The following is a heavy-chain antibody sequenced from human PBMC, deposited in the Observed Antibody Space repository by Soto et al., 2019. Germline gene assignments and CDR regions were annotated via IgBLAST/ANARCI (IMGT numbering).Heavy chain of an antibody. V-gene: IGHV4-38-2*02. CDR3: AREQGASICTNGVCLRAPYHYYNLDI. J-gene: IGHJ6*02. Sequence: KASETLSLTCAVSNYSISSGYYWGWIRQPPGEGLEWIGSIYRDGNTQYNPSLKSRVTISLDTSQNQFSLRLTPVTAADTAVYFCAREQGASICTNGVCLRAPYHYYNLDIWGQGTTVTVSS. CDR2: IYRDGNT. CDR1: NYSISSGYY. D-gene: IGHD2-8*01.